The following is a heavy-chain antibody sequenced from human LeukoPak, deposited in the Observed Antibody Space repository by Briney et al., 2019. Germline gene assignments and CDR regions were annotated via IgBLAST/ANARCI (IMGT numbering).Heavy chain of an antibody. V-gene: IGHV3-23*01. D-gene: IGHD5-18*01. CDR3: AKDTTMVRQNY. CDR2: MSGSGGNT. Sequence: GGSLRLSCAASGFTSSSYAMSWVRQAPGKGLECVSAMSGSGGNTYYADSVKGRFTISRDNSKNTLYLQMNSLRAEDTAVYYCAKDTTMVRQNYWGQGTLVTVSS. J-gene: IGHJ4*02. CDR1: GFTSSSYA.